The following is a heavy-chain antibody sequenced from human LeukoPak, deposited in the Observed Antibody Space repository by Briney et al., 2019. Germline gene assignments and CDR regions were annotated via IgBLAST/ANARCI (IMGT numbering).Heavy chain of an antibody. D-gene: IGHD1-26*01. CDR2: ISYDGSNQ. J-gene: IGHJ3*02. V-gene: IGHV3-30*04. CDR1: GFAFSRYA. Sequence: PGGSLRLSCAASGFAFSRYANHWVRQAPGKGLEWVAVISYDGSNQDYADSVKGRFTISRDNSKNTLYLQMNSLRTEDTAVYYCSRESGNYLDAFDIWGQGTMVTVSS. CDR3: SRESGNYLDAFDI.